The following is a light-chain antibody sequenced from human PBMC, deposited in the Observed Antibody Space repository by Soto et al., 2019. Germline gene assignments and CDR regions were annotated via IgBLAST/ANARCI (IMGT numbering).Light chain of an antibody. CDR2: KAS. J-gene: IGKJ1*01. Sequence: DIQMTQSPSTLSASVGDRVTITCRASQSISTWLAWYQHKPGKAPKLLIYKASNLESGVPSRFSGSGSGTEFNLTIRRLEPDDFATYHCQQCIRYWTFGQGTKVEMK. CDR1: QSISTW. CDR3: QQCIRYWT. V-gene: IGKV1-5*03.